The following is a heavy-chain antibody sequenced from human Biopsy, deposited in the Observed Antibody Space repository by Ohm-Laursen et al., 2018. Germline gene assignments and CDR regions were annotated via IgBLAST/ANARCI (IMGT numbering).Heavy chain of an antibody. CDR2: IYYTGHT. V-gene: IGHV4-59*01. Sequence: PGTLSLTCTVSGGSIKSYYWNWIRQSPGQGLEWIGFIYYTGHTNYNPSLKSRATISVDTSKNQFSLKVISVTAADTAVYYCARLTGDPSYWGQGILVTVSS. J-gene: IGHJ4*02. D-gene: IGHD7-27*01. CDR1: GGSIKSYY. CDR3: ARLTGDPSY.